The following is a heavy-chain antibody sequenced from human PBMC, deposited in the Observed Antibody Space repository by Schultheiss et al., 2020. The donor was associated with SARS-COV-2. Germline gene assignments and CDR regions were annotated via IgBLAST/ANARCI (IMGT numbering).Heavy chain of an antibody. Sequence: SETLSLTCAVYGGSFSGYYWSWIRQPPGKGLEWIGEINHSGSTNYNPSLKSRVTISVDRSKNQFSLKLSSVTAADTAVYYCARGSYDSSGYYIGHFDYWGQGTLVTVSS. D-gene: IGHD3-22*01. J-gene: IGHJ4*02. CDR1: GGSFSGYY. CDR2: INHSGST. CDR3: ARGSYDSSGYYIGHFDY. V-gene: IGHV4-34*01.